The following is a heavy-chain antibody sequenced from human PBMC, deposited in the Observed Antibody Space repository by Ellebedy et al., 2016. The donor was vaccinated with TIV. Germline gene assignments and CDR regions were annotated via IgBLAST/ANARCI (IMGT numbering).Heavy chain of an antibody. D-gene: IGHD3-3*01. CDR1: GFTFSSYA. V-gene: IGHV3-64D*06. Sequence: PGGSLRLSCSASGFTFSSYAMHWVRQAPGKGLEYVSAISSNGGSTYYADSVKGRFTISRDNSKNTLYLQMSSLIAEDTAVYYCVKDTIFGGQTDAFDIWGQGTMVTVSS. CDR2: ISSNGGST. CDR3: VKDTIFGGQTDAFDI. J-gene: IGHJ3*02.